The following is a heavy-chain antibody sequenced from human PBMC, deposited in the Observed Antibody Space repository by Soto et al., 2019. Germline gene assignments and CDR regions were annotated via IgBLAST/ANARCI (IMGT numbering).Heavy chain of an antibody. D-gene: IGHD5-12*01. CDR3: AVKWLRDRAYYYYGMDV. V-gene: IGHV1-2*04. J-gene: IGHJ6*02. Sequence: ASVKVSCKASGYTFTGYYMHWVRQAPGQGLEWMGWINPNSGGTNYAQKFQGWVTMTRDTSISTAYMELSSLRSEDTAVYYCAVKWLRDRAYYYYGMDVWGQGTTVTVSS. CDR2: INPNSGGT. CDR1: GYTFTGYY.